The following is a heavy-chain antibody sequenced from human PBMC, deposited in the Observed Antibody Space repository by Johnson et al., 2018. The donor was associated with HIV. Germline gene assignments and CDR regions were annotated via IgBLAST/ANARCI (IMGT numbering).Heavy chain of an antibody. CDR2: ISGSGGST. D-gene: IGHD3-9*01. CDR1: GFTFSRFA. V-gene: IGHV3-23*04. J-gene: IGHJ3*02. CDR3: ITDLVYYYILAGYVVTMHADAFDI. Sequence: VQLVESGGGVVQPGRSLRLSCAASGFTFSRFAIHWVRQAPGKGLEWVSAISGSGGSTYYADSVKGRFTISRDDSKNILYVQMSSLQTDDTAVYYCITDLVYYYILAGYVVTMHADAFDIWGQGTMVTVSS.